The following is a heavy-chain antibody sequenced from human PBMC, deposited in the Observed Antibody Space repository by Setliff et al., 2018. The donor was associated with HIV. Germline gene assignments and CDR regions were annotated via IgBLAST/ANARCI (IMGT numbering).Heavy chain of an antibody. CDR1: GYTFTGYY. Sequence: ASVKVSCKASGYTFTGYYIHWVRQVPGQGLEWMGQINPNTGGTDYAQKFQGGVTMTGDTSISTAYMELSRLRSDDTAVYYCARDFTYDYDSSGPGWGQGTLVTVSS. CDR3: ARDFTYDYDSSGPG. J-gene: IGHJ4*02. D-gene: IGHD3-22*01. V-gene: IGHV1-2*06. CDR2: INPNTGGT.